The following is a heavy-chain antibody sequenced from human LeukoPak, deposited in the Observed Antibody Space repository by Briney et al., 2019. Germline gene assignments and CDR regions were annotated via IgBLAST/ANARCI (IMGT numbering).Heavy chain of an antibody. J-gene: IGHJ4*03. CDR3: ARGPTISETGYFDY. CDR1: GGSFSRYY. CDR2: INHRGDT. Sequence: SETLSLTCAVYGGSFSRYYWSWIRQSPGKGLEWIAEINHRGDTNYNPSVKSRVTISVDTSKNQFSLKVTSLTAADTAVYFCARGPTISETGYFDYWGQGALVTVSS. V-gene: IGHV4-34*01. D-gene: IGHD1-1*01.